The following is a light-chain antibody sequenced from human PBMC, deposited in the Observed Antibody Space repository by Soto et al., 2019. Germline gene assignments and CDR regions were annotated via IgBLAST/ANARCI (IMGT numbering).Light chain of an antibody. J-gene: IGKJ2*01. CDR1: QSVSSY. V-gene: IGKV3-11*01. CDR3: QQRSNWPPNT. Sequence: EIVLTQSPATLSLSPGERATLSCRASQSVSSYLAWYQQKPSQAPRLLIYDASNRATGIPARFSGSGSGTDLTFTISSLEPEDFAVYYCQQRSNWPPNTFGQGTKLEIK. CDR2: DAS.